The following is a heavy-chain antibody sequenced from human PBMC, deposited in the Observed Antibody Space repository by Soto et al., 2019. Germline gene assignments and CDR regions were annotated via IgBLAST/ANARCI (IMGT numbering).Heavy chain of an antibody. CDR1: GGSISSSNW. CDR2: IYHSGST. Sequence: QVQLQESGPGLVKPSGTLSLTCAVSGGSISSSNWWSWVRQPPGKGLEWIGEIYHSGSTNYNPSLTSRVTISVDKSKNQFSLKLSSVAAADTAVYYCARENGDYGVPPVWYFDLWGRGTLVTVSS. V-gene: IGHV4-4*02. J-gene: IGHJ2*01. CDR3: ARENGDYGVPPVWYFDL. D-gene: IGHD4-17*01.